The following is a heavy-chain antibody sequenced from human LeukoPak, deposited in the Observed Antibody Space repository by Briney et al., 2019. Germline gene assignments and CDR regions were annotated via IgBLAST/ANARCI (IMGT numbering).Heavy chain of an antibody. CDR1: GFTFSDYY. CDR3: ARDAIVNGAFNI. Sequence: GGSLRLSCAASGFTFSDYYMSWIRQAPGKGLEWVSYITTSSSYTNYADSVKGRFTISRDNARNSLYLQMNSLRAEDTAFYYCARDAIVNGAFNIWGQGTMVTVSS. V-gene: IGHV3-11*06. D-gene: IGHD2/OR15-2a*01. CDR2: ITTSSSYT. J-gene: IGHJ3*02.